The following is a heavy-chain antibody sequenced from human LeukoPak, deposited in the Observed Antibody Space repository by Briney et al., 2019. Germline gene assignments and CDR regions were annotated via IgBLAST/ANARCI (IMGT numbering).Heavy chain of an antibody. CDR2: IYSGGST. V-gene: IGHV3-66*01. Sequence: GGSLRLSCAASGFTVSSNYMSWVRQAPGKGLEWVSVIYSGGSTYYADSVKGRFTISRDNSKNTLYLQMNSLRAEDTAVYYCAREEEGITIFGVVIPPDYWGQGTLVTVSS. J-gene: IGHJ4*02. D-gene: IGHD3-3*01. CDR1: GFTVSSNY. CDR3: AREEEGITIFGVVIPPDY.